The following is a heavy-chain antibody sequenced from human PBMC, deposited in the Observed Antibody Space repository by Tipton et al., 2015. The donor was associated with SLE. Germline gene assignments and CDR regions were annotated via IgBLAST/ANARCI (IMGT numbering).Heavy chain of an antibody. V-gene: IGHV3-53*01. Sequence: SLRLSCAVSGFLVTYNYMSWVRQAPGKGLEWVSVIYGGGTTYYADSVQGRFTISRDNAQNSLYLQMNSLTADDTAVYYCAIVVVVAGDDAFDMWGQGTMVTVSS. CDR2: IYGGGTT. D-gene: IGHD2-15*01. CDR1: GFLVTYNY. CDR3: AIVVVVAGDDAFDM. J-gene: IGHJ3*02.